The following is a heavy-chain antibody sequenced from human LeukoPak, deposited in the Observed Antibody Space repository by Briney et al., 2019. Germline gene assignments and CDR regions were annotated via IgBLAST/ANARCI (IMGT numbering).Heavy chain of an antibody. D-gene: IGHD5-18*01. CDR3: ARWADTAMVTGVGVYFDY. CDR1: GYIFTGQF. V-gene: IGHV1-2*02. J-gene: IGHJ4*02. CDR2: INPNSGGT. Sequence: GASVKVSCKASGYIFTGQFIHWVRQAPGQGLEWMGWINPNSGGTNYAQKFQGRVTMTRDTSISTAYMELSRLRSDDTAVYYCARWADTAMVTGVGVYFDYWGQGTLVTVSS.